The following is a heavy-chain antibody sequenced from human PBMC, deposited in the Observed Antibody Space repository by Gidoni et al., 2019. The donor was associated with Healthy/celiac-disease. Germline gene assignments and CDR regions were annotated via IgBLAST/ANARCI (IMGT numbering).Heavy chain of an antibody. CDR1: GGSISSSY. J-gene: IGHJ3*02. CDR3: ARGQPATYYYDSGGAFDI. D-gene: IGHD3-22*01. V-gene: IGHV4-59*01. Sequence: QVQLQESGPGLVKPSETLSLPFPVSGGSISSSYWSWIRQPPGKGLEWIGYIYYSGSTNYNPSLKSRVTISVDTSKNQFSLKLSSVTAADTAVYYCARGQPATYYYDSGGAFDIWGQGTMVTVSS. CDR2: IYYSGST.